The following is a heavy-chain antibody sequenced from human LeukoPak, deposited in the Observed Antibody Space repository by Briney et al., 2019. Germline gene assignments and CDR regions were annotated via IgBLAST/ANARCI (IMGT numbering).Heavy chain of an antibody. V-gene: IGHV1-2*02. D-gene: IGHD4-23*01. CDR3: ARVDAVVAPGYNWFDH. CDR1: GYTFTAYH. CDR2: INPNTGGT. J-gene: IGHJ5*02. Sequence: ASVKVSCKASGYTFTAYHMYWVRQAPGQGLEWMGWINPNTGGTNYAQKFQGRVTMTRDTSFSTAYMELSRLRSDDTAVYYCARVDAVVAPGYNWFDHWGQGTLVTVSS.